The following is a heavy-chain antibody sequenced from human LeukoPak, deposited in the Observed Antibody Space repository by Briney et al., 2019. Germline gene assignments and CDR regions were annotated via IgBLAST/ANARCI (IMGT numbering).Heavy chain of an antibody. Sequence: GWSLRLSCAASGFTFNSYAMSWVRQAPGKGLEWVSAISGSGGSTYYADSVKGRFTISRDNSKNTLYLQMNSLRAEDTAVYYCAKAYYESSGYYWFDPWGQGTLVTVSS. J-gene: IGHJ5*02. D-gene: IGHD3-22*01. CDR2: ISGSGGST. V-gene: IGHV3-23*01. CDR3: AKAYYESSGYYWFDP. CDR1: GFTFNSYA.